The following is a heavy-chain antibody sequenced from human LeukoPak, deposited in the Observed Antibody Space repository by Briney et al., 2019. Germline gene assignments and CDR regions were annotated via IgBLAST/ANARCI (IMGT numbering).Heavy chain of an antibody. CDR3: ASGRYDYAPDLGAFDI. D-gene: IGHD3-16*01. V-gene: IGHV4-4*07. Sequence: SETLSLTCTVSGGSISSYYWSWIRQPAGKGLEWIGRIYTSGSTNYNPSLKSRVTMTVDTSKNQFSLKLSSVTAADTAVYYCASGRYDYAPDLGAFDIWGQGTMVTVSS. J-gene: IGHJ3*02. CDR1: GGSISSYY. CDR2: IYTSGST.